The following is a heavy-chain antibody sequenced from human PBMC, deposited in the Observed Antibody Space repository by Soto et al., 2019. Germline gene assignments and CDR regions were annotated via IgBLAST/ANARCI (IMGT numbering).Heavy chain of an antibody. CDR2: VISDGNTI. Sequence: GSLRLSCAASGFTFGNHWMHWVRQAPGKGLEWVSRVISDGNTIDYADSVKGRFTVSRDNAKSTLYLQMNSLRAEDTAVYYCATAEVDHWGPGTLVTVSS. J-gene: IGHJ5*02. V-gene: IGHV3-74*01. CDR1: GFTFGNHW. CDR3: ATAEVDH.